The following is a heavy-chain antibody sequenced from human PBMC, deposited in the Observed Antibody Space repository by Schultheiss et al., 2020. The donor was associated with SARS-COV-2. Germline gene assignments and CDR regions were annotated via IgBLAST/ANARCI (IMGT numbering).Heavy chain of an antibody. J-gene: IGHJ6*03. CDR3: AKSASYYYYYYMDV. CDR2: INPNSGGT. Sequence: ASVKVSCKASGYTFTSYYMHWVRQAPGQGLEWMGWINPNSGGTNYAQKLQGRVTITRDTSASTAYMELSSLRSEDTAVYYCAKSASYYYYYYMDVWGKGTTVTVSS. CDR1: GYTFTSYY. V-gene: IGHV1-2*02.